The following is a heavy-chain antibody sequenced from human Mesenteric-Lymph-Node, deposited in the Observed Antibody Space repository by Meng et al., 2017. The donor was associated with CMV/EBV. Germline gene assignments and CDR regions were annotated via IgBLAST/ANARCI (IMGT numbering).Heavy chain of an antibody. J-gene: IGHJ5*02. D-gene: IGHD3-3*01. V-gene: IGHV3-23*01. CDR1: GFTFSSYA. Sequence: GGSLRLSCAASGFTFSSYAMSWVRQAPGKGLEWVSFISTCGGSTNYADSVKGRFTISRDISKSTLYLQMNSLRAEGTAVYYCARGVIRNFWSGKGSGNWFDPWGQGTLVTVSS. CDR3: ARGVIRNFWSGKGSGNWFDP. CDR2: ISTCGGST.